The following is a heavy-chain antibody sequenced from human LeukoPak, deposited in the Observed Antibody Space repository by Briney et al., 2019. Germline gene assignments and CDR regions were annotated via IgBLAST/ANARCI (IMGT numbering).Heavy chain of an antibody. J-gene: IGHJ3*02. D-gene: IGHD2-21*02. CDR3: AGVAYCGGDCYSGAFDI. Sequence: SETLSLTCTVSGGSISSYYWSWIRQPPGKGLEWIGYIYYSGSTNYNPSLKSRVTISVDTSKNQFSLKLSSVTAADTAVYYCAGVAYCGGDCYSGAFDIWGQGTMVTVSS. V-gene: IGHV4-59*01. CDR2: IYYSGST. CDR1: GGSISSYY.